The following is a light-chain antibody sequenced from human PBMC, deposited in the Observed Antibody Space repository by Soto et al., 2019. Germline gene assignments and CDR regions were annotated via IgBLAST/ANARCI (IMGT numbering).Light chain of an antibody. CDR3: SSYTSSSTLVV. V-gene: IGLV2-14*01. Sequence: QSALTQPASVSGSPGQSITISCTGTSSDVGGYNFVSWYQQHPAKAPKVLIYEVSHRPSGVSDRFSGSKSVNTASLTISGLQAEDEADYYCSSYTSSSTLVVFGGVTKLTVL. CDR1: SSDVGGYNF. CDR2: EVS. J-gene: IGLJ2*01.